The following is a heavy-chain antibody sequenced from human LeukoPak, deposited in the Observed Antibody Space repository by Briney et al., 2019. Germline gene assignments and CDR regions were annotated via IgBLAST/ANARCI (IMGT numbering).Heavy chain of an antibody. J-gene: IGHJ4*02. CDR3: AKDHRSSFGIAAAGTPTFFDY. D-gene: IGHD6-13*01. CDR2: IRYDGSNK. CDR1: GFTFSSYG. V-gene: IGHV3-30*02. Sequence: GGSLRLSCAASGFTFSSYGMHGVRQAPGKGLEWVAFIRYDGSNKYYADSVKGRFTISRDNSKNTLYLQMNSLRAEDTAVYYCAKDHRSSFGIAAAGTPTFFDYWGQGTLVTVSS.